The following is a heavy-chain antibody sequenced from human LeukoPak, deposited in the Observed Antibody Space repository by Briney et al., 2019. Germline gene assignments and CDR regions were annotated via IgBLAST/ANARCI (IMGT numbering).Heavy chain of an antibody. Sequence: GGSLRLSCAASGFTFSSYEMNWVRQAPGKGLEWVSSISGSSSYIYHADSVKGRFTISRDNAKNSLSLQMNGLRAEDTAVYYCARDLYGDYGFDIWGEGTMVTVSS. V-gene: IGHV3-21*01. J-gene: IGHJ3*02. CDR2: ISGSSSYI. CDR3: ARDLYGDYGFDI. CDR1: GFTFSSYE. D-gene: IGHD4-17*01.